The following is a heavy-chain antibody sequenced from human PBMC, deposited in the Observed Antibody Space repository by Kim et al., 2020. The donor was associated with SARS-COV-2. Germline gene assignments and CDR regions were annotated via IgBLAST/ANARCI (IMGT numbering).Heavy chain of an antibody. CDR2: IYPGGDT. V-gene: IGHV3-53*01. CDR3: VRDRFVFDY. CDR1: GFTVSSNY. D-gene: IGHD3-16*01. Sequence: GGSLRLSCAVSGFTVSSNYMSWVRQAPGRGLEWVSLIYPGGDTKYADSAKGRFTISRDDSNNMSYLQMNSLRAGDTAAYYCVRDRFVFDYWGHGSMVTVS. J-gene: IGHJ4*01.